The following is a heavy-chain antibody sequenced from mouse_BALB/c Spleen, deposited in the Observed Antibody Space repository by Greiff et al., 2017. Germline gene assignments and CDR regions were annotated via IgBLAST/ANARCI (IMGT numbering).Heavy chain of an antibody. J-gene: IGHJ2*01. CDR3: TRVETFDY. CDR2: IRLKSNNYAT. CDR1: GFTFSNYW. V-gene: IGHV6-6*02. Sequence: EVKLMESGGGLVQPGGSMKLSCVASGFTFSNYWMNWVRQSPEKGLEWVAEIRLKSNNYATHYAESVKGRFTISRDDSKSSVYLQMNNLRAEDTGIYYCTRVETFDYWGQGTTLTVSS.